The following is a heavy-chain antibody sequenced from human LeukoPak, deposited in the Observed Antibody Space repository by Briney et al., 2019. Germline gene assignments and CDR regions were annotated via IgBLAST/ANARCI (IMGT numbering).Heavy chain of an antibody. CDR1: GFTFSDHA. CDR3: VRQKKSHGNFDY. Sequence: GGSLRLSCAASGFTFSDHAMHWVRQAPGKGLEWVSAVGIAADTFYPGSVKGRFTISGENAKNSLYLQMNSLRVEDTAVYYCVRQKKSHGNFDYWGQGTLVTVSS. CDR2: VGIAADT. V-gene: IGHV3-13*01. J-gene: IGHJ4*02. D-gene: IGHD1-26*01.